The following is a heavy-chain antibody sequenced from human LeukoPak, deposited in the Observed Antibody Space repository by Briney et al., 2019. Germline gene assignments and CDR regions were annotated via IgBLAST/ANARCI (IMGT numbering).Heavy chain of an antibody. CDR2: IYPGDADT. D-gene: IGHD3-10*01. J-gene: IGHJ3*02. CDR1: GYSFTSYW. Sequence: GESLKISCKGSGYSFTSYWIGWVRQMPGKGLEWMGIIYPGDADTTYSPSFQGQVTISADKSISTAYLQWSSLKASDSAMYYCATNTMFRGIHAFDIWGQGKMVTVSS. V-gene: IGHV5-51*01. CDR3: ATNTMFRGIHAFDI.